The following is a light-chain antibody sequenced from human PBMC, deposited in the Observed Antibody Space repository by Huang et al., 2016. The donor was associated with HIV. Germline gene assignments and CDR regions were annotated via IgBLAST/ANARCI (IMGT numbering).Light chain of an antibody. V-gene: IGKV3-20*01. J-gene: IGKJ1*01. CDR1: QSVSSAY. Sequence: EIVLTQSPGTLSLSPGERATLSCRASQSVSSAYLAWYQQKPGQAPRRLIYGATSMATGIPDRFSGSGCGTDFTLTISRLEPEEFAVYYCQQYGTSLPEATFGQGTNVEI. CDR3: QQYGTSLPEAT. CDR2: GAT.